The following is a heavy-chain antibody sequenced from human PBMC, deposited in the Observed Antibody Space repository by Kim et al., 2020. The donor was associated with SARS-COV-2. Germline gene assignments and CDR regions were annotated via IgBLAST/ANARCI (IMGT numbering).Heavy chain of an antibody. V-gene: IGHV3-53*01. CDR1: GFTVSSNY. Sequence: GGSLRLSCAASGFTVSSNYMSWVRQAPGKGLEWVSVIYSGGSTYYADSVKGRFTISTDNSKNTLYLQMNSLRAEDTAVYYCARGKYYYGSGSLYYFDYWGQGTLVTVSS. D-gene: IGHD3-10*01. CDR2: IYSGGST. CDR3: ARGKYYYGSGSLYYFDY. J-gene: IGHJ4*02.